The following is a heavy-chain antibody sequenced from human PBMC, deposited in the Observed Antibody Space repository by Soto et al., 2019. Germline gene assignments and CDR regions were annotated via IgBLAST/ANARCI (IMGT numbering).Heavy chain of an antibody. CDR2: VIPIFGTP. CDR3: ARVGSWLSSSCLYSGMDV. D-gene: IGHD2-2*01. CDR1: GGDFKNFI. J-gene: IGHJ6*02. V-gene: IGHV1-69*01. Sequence: VQLVQSGAAVRKPGSSVKVSCKASGGDFKNFIIAWVRQAPGHGLEWMGGVIPIFGTPNFVQKFQDRVTITADEATSTTYMELRSLRAEDTAVYYCARVGSWLSSSCLYSGMDVWGQGTTVIVSS.